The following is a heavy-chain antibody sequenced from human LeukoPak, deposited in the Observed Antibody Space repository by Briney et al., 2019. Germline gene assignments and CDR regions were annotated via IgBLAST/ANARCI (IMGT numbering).Heavy chain of an antibody. V-gene: IGHV1-18*01. CDR3: ARAVYCSSTSCYNSYMDV. J-gene: IGHJ6*03. D-gene: IGHD2-2*02. Sequence: ASVKVSCKASGYTFTTYGFSWVRQAPGQGLEWMGWITTHNGNTYYAQKLQGRVTMTTDTSTTTAYMELRSLRSDDTAIYYCARAVYCSSTSCYNSYMDVWGKGTTVTVSS. CDR2: ITTHNGNT. CDR1: GYTFTTYG.